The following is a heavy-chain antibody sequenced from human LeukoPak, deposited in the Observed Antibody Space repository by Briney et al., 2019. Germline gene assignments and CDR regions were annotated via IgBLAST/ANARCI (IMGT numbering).Heavy chain of an antibody. CDR1: GFTFSSYS. D-gene: IGHD3-22*01. CDR2: ISNSSSTI. J-gene: IGHJ4*02. V-gene: IGHV3-48*02. CDR3: ARDPDLGTYYYDSSGVFDY. Sequence: GGSLRLSCAASGFTFSSYSMNWVRQAPGKGREWVSYISNSSSTIYYADSVKGRFTISRDNAKNSLYLQMNSLRDEDTAVYYCARDPDLGTYYYDSSGVFDYWGQGTLVTVSS.